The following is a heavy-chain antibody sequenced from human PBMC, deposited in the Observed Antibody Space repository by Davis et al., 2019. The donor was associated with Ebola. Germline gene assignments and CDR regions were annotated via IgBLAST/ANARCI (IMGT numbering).Heavy chain of an antibody. Sequence: PSETLSLTCTVSGGSISPGLCTRFRQPPGKGLAWIGTVYHTEITDYNASPRSRVTRSLDMSKNHFSLRLTSMTAADTAVYYCARDGFSGATCHPHYFHYTDVWGKGTTVTVS. CDR3: ARDGFSGATCHPHYFHYTDV. V-gene: IGHV4-59*01. CDR1: GGSISPGL. J-gene: IGHJ6*03. CDR2: VYHTEIT. D-gene: IGHD2-15*01.